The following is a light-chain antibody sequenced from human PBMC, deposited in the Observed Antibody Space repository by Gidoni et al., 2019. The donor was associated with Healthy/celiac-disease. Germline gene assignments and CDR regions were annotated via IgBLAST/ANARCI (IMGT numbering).Light chain of an antibody. CDR3: QQRSNWPPVFT. Sequence: EIVLTQSPASLSLSPGERATLSCRASQSVSSYLAWYQQKPGQAPRLLIYDASNRATGIPARFRGSWSGTDFTLTISSLEPEDFSVYYCQQRSNWPPVFTFXPXTKVDIK. CDR1: QSVSSY. CDR2: DAS. J-gene: IGKJ3*01. V-gene: IGKV3-11*01.